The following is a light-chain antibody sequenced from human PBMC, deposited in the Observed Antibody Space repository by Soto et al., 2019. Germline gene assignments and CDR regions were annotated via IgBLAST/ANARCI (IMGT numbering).Light chain of an antibody. V-gene: IGKV1-5*03. Sequence: DIQMTQSPSTLSASVGDRVTITCRASQTISSWLAWYQQKPGKAPKLLIYKASTLKSGVPSRFSGSGSGTEFSLTISSLQADDSATYYCQQYGDLWTFAQGTKVDI. CDR2: KAS. CDR3: QQYGDLWT. J-gene: IGKJ1*01. CDR1: QTISSW.